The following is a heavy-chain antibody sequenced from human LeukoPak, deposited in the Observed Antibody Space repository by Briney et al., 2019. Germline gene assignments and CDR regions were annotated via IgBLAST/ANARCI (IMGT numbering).Heavy chain of an antibody. J-gene: IGHJ4*02. CDR3: AKDWDNGREDY. Sequence: PGRSLRLSCAASGFTFSSYGMHWVRQAPGKGLEWVAVISYDGSNKNYADSVKGRFTISRDNSKNTLYLQMNSLRAEDTAVYYCAKDWDNGREDYWGQGTLVTVSS. CDR1: GFTFSSYG. CDR2: ISYDGSNK. D-gene: IGHD1-14*01. V-gene: IGHV3-30*18.